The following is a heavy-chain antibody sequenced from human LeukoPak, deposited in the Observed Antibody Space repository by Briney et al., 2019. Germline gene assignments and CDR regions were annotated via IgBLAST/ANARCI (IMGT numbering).Heavy chain of an antibody. Sequence: PGGSLRLSCAASGFTFSSFQMNWVRQAPGKGLEWVSYISTSGSTIYYADSVKGRITISRDNAKNSLYLQMNSLRAEDTAVYYCARTNYYDTSVYYGDYYYYYMDVWGKGTTVTVSS. CDR3: ARTNYYDTSVYYGDYYYYYMDV. V-gene: IGHV3-48*03. CDR2: ISTSGSTI. CDR1: GFTFSSFQ. J-gene: IGHJ6*03. D-gene: IGHD3-22*01.